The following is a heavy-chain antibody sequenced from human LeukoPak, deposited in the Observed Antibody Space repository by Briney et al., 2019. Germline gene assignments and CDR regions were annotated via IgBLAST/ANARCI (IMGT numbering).Heavy chain of an antibody. CDR2: IIPIFGTA. J-gene: IGHJ6*03. D-gene: IGHD3-3*01. CDR1: GGTFSSYA. Sequence: GSSVKVSCKASGGTFSSYAISWVRQAPGQGLEWMGGIIPIFGTANYAQKFQGRVTITTDESPSTAYMALSSLISEDTAVYYWARDYVIDYDFWGGYPTAPTYYYYMDVWGKGTTVTVSS. V-gene: IGHV1-69*05. CDR3: ARDYVIDYDFWGGYPTAPTYYYYMDV.